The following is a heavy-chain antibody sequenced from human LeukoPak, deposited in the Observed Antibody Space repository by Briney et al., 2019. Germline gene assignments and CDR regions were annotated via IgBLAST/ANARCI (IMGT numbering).Heavy chain of an antibody. J-gene: IGHJ6*04. D-gene: IGHD3-10*01. CDR3: ARDVEFNYGMDV. CDR1: GGSISSYY. Sequence: PSETLSLTCTVSGGSISSYYWSWIRQPPGKGLEWIGYIYYSGSTNYNPSLKSRVTISVDTSKNQFSLKLSSVTAADTAVYYCARDVEFNYGMDVWGKGTTVTVFS. CDR2: IYYSGST. V-gene: IGHV4-59*01.